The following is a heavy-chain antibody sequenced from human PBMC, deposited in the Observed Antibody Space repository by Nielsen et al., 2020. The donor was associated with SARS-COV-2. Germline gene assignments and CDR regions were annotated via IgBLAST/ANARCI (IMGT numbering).Heavy chain of an antibody. CDR2: IYSGGST. J-gene: IGHJ4*02. CDR1: GFTVSSNY. V-gene: IGHV3-53*01. CDR3: ARDHRGDYGDFDY. D-gene: IGHD4-17*01. Sequence: GGSLRLSCAASGFTVSSNYMSWVRQAPGKGLEWVSVIYSGGSTYYADSVKGRFTISRHNSKNTLYLQMNSLRAEDTAVYYCARDHRGDYGDFDYWGQGTLVTVSS.